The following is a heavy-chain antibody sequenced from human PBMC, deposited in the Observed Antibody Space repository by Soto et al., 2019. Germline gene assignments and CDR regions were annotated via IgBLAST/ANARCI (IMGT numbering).Heavy chain of an antibody. Sequence: QVQLVQSGAEVKKAGASVRVSCKASGYTFTDNNILWLRRAPGQGLEWMGRVNPKSADTNYAQKFQGRVTMTRDTSIDTAYMELTSLTSDDTAIYYCARKHFGDYSRWWLDPWGQGTLVTVSS. CDR3: ARKHFGDYSRWWLDP. J-gene: IGHJ5*02. V-gene: IGHV1-2*02. CDR2: VNPKSADT. CDR1: GYTFTDNN. D-gene: IGHD4-17*01.